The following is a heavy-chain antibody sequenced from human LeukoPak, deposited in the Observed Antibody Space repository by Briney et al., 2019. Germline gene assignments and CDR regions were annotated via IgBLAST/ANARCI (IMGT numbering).Heavy chain of an antibody. Sequence: GGSLRLSCAASGFTFSSYAMSWVRQTPGKGLEWVSAIVDSGGGTYYADSVKGRFTISRDNSKNTLYLQMNSPRAEDTAVYYCARGYYSNYYWGQGTLVTVS. V-gene: IGHV3-23*01. D-gene: IGHD4-11*01. CDR1: GFTFSSYA. CDR3: ARGYYSNYY. CDR2: IVDSGGGT. J-gene: IGHJ4*02.